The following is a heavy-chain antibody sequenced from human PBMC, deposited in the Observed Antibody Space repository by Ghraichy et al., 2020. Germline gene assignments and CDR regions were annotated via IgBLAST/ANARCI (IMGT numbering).Heavy chain of an antibody. CDR2: ISYDGSNK. Sequence: GGSLRLSCAASGFTFSSYAMHWVRQAPGKGLEWVAVISYDGSNKYYADSVKGRFTISRDNSKNTLYLQMNSLRAEDTAVYYCAREGGMVRGKWDLFDPWGQGTLVTVSS. V-gene: IGHV3-30-3*01. D-gene: IGHD3-10*01. CDR3: AREGGMVRGKWDLFDP. J-gene: IGHJ5*02. CDR1: GFTFSSYA.